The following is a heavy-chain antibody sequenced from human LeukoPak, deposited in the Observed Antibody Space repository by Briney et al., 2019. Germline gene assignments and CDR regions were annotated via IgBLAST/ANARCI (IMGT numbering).Heavy chain of an antibody. V-gene: IGHV3-53*01. CDR2: IYSGGST. J-gene: IGHJ6*02. Sequence: PGGSLRLSCAASGFTVSNNYMSWVRQAPGKGLEWVSIIYSGGSTFYADSVKGRFTISRDISKNTLYLQMNSLRAEDTAVYYCVRGTREPVWGQGTTVTVSS. D-gene: IGHD1-26*01. CDR1: GFTVSNNY. CDR3: VRGTREPV.